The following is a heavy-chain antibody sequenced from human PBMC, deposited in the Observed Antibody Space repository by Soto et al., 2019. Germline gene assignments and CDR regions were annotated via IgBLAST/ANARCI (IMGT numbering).Heavy chain of an antibody. J-gene: IGHJ4*02. Sequence: PGGSLRLSCAASGFTFDDYAMHWVRQAPGKGLEWVSGISWNSGSIGYADSVKGRFTISRDNAKNSLYLQMNSLRAEDTALYYCATALAIVVVTAIPGPLDWGQGTLVTVSS. D-gene: IGHD2-21*02. V-gene: IGHV3-9*01. CDR1: GFTFDDYA. CDR3: ATALAIVVVTAIPGPLD. CDR2: ISWNSGSI.